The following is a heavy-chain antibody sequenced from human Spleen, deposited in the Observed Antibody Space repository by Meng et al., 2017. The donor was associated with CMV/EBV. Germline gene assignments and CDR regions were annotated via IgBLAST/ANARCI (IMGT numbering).Heavy chain of an antibody. Sequence: SETLSLTCTVSGGSISSYYWSWIRQPPGKGLEWIGYIYYSGSTNYNPSLKSRVTISVDTSKNQFSLKLSSVTAADTAVYYCAKDIRNSWGNNYYYYDMDVWGQGTTVTVSS. D-gene: IGHD6-13*01. CDR2: IYYSGST. CDR1: GGSISSYY. CDR3: AKDIRNSWGNNYYYYDMDV. J-gene: IGHJ6*02. V-gene: IGHV4-59*01.